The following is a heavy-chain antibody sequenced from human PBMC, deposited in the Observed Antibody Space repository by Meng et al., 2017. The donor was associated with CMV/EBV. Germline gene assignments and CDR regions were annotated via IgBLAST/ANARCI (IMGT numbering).Heavy chain of an antibody. J-gene: IGHJ5*01. CDR2: ITWHGDST. CDR3: ARERRMWELRTPWFDS. CDR1: FTFVASV. Sequence: FTFVASVMHWVRHAPGKGLEWVSLITWHGDSTYYGDSVKGRFTISRDNSKNSLYLQMNSLRTEDTAFYYCARERRMWELRTPWFDSWGQGTLVTVSS. V-gene: IGHV3-43D*03. D-gene: IGHD1-26*01.